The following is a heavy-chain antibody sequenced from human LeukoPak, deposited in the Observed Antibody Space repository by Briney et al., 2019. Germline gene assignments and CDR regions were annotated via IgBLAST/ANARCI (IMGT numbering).Heavy chain of an antibody. J-gene: IGHJ6*03. CDR3: AKDDPDYYYYYYMDV. V-gene: IGHV3-23*01. CDR1: GFTFSSYA. Sequence: GGSLRLSCAASGFTFSSYAMSWVRQAPGKGLEWVSAISGSGGSTYYADSVKGRFTISRDNSKNTLYLQMNSLRAEDKAVYYCAKDDPDYYYYYYMDVWGKGTTVTVSS. CDR2: ISGSGGST.